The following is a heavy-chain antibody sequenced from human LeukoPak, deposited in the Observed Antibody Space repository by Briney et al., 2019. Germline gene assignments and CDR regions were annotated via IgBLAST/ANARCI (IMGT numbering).Heavy chain of an antibody. Sequence: SETLSLTCTVSGGSISSGSYYWSWIRQPAGKGLEWIGRIYTSGSTNYNPSLKSRVTISVDTSKNQFSLKLSSVTAADTAVYYCARDFSGHGYGYYYYMDVWGKGTTVTVSS. V-gene: IGHV4-61*02. CDR1: GGSISSGSYY. CDR3: ARDFSGHGYGYYYYMDV. D-gene: IGHD1-1*01. J-gene: IGHJ6*03. CDR2: IYTSGST.